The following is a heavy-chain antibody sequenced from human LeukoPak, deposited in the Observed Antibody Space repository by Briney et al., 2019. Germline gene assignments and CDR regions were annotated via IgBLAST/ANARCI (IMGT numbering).Heavy chain of an antibody. CDR1: GFTFSSYG. D-gene: IGHD3-9*01. Sequence: GGSLRLSCAASGFTFSSYGMSWVRQAPGKGLEWVSAISGSGGSTYYADSVKGRFTISRDNSKNTLYLQMNSLRAEDTAVYYCAKAGGPFLTGYCPPENWFDPWGQGTLVTVSS. CDR2: ISGSGGST. J-gene: IGHJ5*02. CDR3: AKAGGPFLTGYCPPENWFDP. V-gene: IGHV3-23*01.